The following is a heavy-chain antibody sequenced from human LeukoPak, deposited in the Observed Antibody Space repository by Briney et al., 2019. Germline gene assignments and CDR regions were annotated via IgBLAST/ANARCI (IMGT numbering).Heavy chain of an antibody. CDR1: GFTVSSNY. CDR3: ARGSQTPGDY. Sequence: GGSLRLSCAASGFTVSSNYMSWVRQAPGKGPEWVSVIYSGGSTYYADSVKGRFTIPRHNSKNTLYLQMNSLRAEDTAVYYCARGSQTPGDYWGQGTLVTVSS. J-gene: IGHJ4*02. V-gene: IGHV3-53*04. CDR2: IYSGGST.